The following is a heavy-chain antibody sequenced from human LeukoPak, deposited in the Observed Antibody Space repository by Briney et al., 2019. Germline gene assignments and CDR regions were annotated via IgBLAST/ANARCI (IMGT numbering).Heavy chain of an antibody. D-gene: IGHD2-15*01. V-gene: IGHV3-23*01. CDR2: ITGGGGST. Sequence: GGSLRLSCAASGFTFSSLGMPWVRQAPGKGLDWVSHITGGGGSTDYADSVKGRFTISRDNSKNTLYLQMNILRAEDTAVYYCASRDVCSGGTCYGIAYWGQGTLVTVSS. CDR3: ASRDVCSGGTCYGIAY. CDR1: GFTFSSLG. J-gene: IGHJ4*02.